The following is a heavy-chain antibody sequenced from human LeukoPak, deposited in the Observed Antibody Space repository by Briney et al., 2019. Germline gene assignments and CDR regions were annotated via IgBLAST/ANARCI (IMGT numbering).Heavy chain of an antibody. J-gene: IGHJ4*02. D-gene: IGHD3-10*01. V-gene: IGHV3-11*05. CDR1: GFTFSDYY. CDR3: ARDLSGITMVRGSYYLDY. CDR2: ISSSSSYT. Sequence: GGSLRLSCAASGFTFSDYYMSWIRQAPGKGLEWVSYISSSSSYTNYADSVKGRFTISRDNAKNSLYLQMNSLRSEDTAVYYCARDLSGITMVRGSYYLDYWGQGTLVSVSS.